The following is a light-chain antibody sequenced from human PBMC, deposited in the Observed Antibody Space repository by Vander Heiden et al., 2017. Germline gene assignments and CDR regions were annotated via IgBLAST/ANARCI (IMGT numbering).Light chain of an antibody. CDR3: QQRSNWPPRLT. CDR2: DAS. V-gene: IGKV3-11*01. CDR1: QSVSSY. J-gene: IGKJ4*01. Sequence: EIVLTQSPATLSLSPGERATLSCRASQSVSSYLDWYQQKPGQAPRLLIYDASNSATGIPARFSGSGSGTDFTLTISSLEPEDFAVYYCQQRSNWPPRLTFGGGTKVEIK.